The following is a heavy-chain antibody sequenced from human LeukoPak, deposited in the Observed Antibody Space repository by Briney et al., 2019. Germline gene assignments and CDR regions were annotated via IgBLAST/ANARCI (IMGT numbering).Heavy chain of an antibody. CDR2: IIPIFGTA. Sequence: ASVKVSCKASGGTFSSYAISWVRHAPGQGLEWMGGIIPIFGTANYAQKFQGRVTITTDESTSTAYMELSSLRSEDTAVYYCARAGYSSGWYVGFDYWGQGTLVTVSS. D-gene: IGHD6-19*01. V-gene: IGHV1-69*05. CDR3: ARAGYSSGWYVGFDY. CDR1: GGTFSSYA. J-gene: IGHJ4*02.